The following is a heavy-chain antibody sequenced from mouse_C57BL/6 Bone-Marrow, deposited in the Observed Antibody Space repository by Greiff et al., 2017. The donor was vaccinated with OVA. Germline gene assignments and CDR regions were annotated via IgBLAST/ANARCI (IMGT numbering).Heavy chain of an antibody. CDR2: IDPETGGT. CDR1: GYTFTDYE. Sequence: VQRVESGAELVRPGASVTLSCKASGYTFTDYEMHWVKQTPVHGLEWIGAIDPETGGTAYNQKFKGKAILTADKSSSTAYMELRSLTSEDSAVYYCTRPYDYDDGGAWFAYWGQGTLVTVSA. D-gene: IGHD2-4*01. CDR3: TRPYDYDDGGAWFAY. J-gene: IGHJ3*01. V-gene: IGHV1-15*01.